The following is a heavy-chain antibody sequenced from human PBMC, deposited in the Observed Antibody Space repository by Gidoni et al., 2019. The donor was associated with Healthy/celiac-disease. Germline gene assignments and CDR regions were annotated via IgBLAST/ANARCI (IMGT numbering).Heavy chain of an antibody. V-gene: IGHV3-53*02. D-gene: IGHD3-10*01. CDR3: AGEFGDHRDFDY. Sequence: EVQLVETGGGLIQPGGSLRLSCAASGFTVSSNYMSWVRQDPGKGLEWVSVISSGGSTYYADSVKGRFTISRDNSKNTLYLQMNSLRAEDTAVYYCAGEFGDHRDFDYWGQGTLVTVSS. CDR2: ISSGGST. CDR1: GFTVSSNY. J-gene: IGHJ4*02.